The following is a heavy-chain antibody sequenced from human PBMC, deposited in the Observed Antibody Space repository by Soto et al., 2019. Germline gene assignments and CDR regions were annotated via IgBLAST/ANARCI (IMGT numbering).Heavy chain of an antibody. CDR3: AKDHAAAGTRTLYY. Sequence: GGSLRLSCAASGFTFSSYAMSWVRQAPGKGLEWVSAISGSGGSTYYADSVKGRFTISRDNSKNTLYLQMNSLRAEDTAVYYCAKDHAAAGTRTLYYWGQGTLVTVSS. CDR2: ISGSGGST. J-gene: IGHJ4*02. D-gene: IGHD6-13*01. CDR1: GFTFSSYA. V-gene: IGHV3-23*01.